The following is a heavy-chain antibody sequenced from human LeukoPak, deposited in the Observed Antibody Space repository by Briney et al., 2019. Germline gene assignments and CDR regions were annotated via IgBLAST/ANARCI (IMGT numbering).Heavy chain of an antibody. CDR2: IYYSGST. CDR3: ARDVCTIGVCYMR. Sequence: PSETLSLTCTVSGGSISSYYWSWIRQPPGKGLEWIGYIYYSGSTNYNPSLKSRVTISVDTSKNQFSLKLSSVTAADTAVYYCARDVCTIGVCYMRWGQGTLVTVSS. V-gene: IGHV4-59*01. CDR1: GGSISSYY. D-gene: IGHD2-8*01. J-gene: IGHJ4*02.